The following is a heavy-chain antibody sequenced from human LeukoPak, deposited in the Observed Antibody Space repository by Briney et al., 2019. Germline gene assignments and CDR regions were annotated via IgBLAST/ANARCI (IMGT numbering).Heavy chain of an antibody. V-gene: IGHV3-53*01. CDR1: GFTVSSNY. D-gene: IGHD6-19*01. CDR3: AREGSGYSSGWSWGAFDI. Sequence: GGSLRLSCAASGFTVSSNYMSWVRHAPGKGLEWVSLIFRGGNTYYADSVKRRFPISRDNSKNTLYLQMNSLRAEDTAVYYCAREGSGYSSGWSWGAFDIWGQGTMVTVSS. CDR2: IFRGGNT. J-gene: IGHJ3*02.